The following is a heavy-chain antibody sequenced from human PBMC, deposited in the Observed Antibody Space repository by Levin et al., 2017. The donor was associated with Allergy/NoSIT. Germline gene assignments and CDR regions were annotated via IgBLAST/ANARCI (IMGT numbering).Heavy chain of an antibody. D-gene: IGHD6-13*01. CDR2: IYSEGGT. Sequence: RSGGSLRLSCAASGFAVSRHYMTWVRQAPGKGLEWVSVIYSEGGTYYADSVKGRFTISRDNSKNSLYLQMNSLRAEDTAVYYCARGQYSSSWVFYYGMDVWGQGTTVTVSS. CDR3: ARGQYSSSWVFYYGMDV. J-gene: IGHJ6*02. CDR1: GFAVSRHY. V-gene: IGHV3-53*01.